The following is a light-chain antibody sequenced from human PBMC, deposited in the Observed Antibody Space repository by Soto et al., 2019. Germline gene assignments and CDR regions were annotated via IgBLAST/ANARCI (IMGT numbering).Light chain of an antibody. CDR1: QSVSSSY. J-gene: IGKJ1*01. CDR2: GAS. CDR3: QQSYSTPRT. V-gene: IGKV3-20*01. Sequence: EIVLTQSPGTLSLSRPERATLSSRASQSVSSSYLAWYQQTNGQAPRLLIYGASSRDTGIPDRFSGSGSGTDFTLTISSLQPEDFETYYCQQSYSTPRTFGQGTKVDI.